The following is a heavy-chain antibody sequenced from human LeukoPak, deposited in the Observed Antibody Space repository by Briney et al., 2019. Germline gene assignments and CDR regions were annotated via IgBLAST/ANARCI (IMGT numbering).Heavy chain of an antibody. Sequence: PGGSLRLSCAASGFSFNDYDMHWVRQGKGKGLDWVSYLSGSSGTIHYADSVRGRFTISRDNVKKSLYLYMKNLRAEDTAVYYCVGFGAYGGLWGQGTVVTVSP. V-gene: IGHV3-48*01. D-gene: IGHD4-23*01. CDR2: LSGSSGTI. CDR1: GFSFNDYD. CDR3: VGFGAYGGL. J-gene: IGHJ4*02.